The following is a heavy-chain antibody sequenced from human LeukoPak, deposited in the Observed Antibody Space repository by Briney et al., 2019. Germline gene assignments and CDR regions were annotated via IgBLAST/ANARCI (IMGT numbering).Heavy chain of an antibody. V-gene: IGHV1-18*01. Sequence: ASVKGSCKASGYTFTSYGISWVRQAPGQGLEWMGWISAYNGNTNYAQNLQGRVTMTTDTSTSTAYMELRSLRSDGTAVYYCARGHSHTAQTPFDYWGQGTLVTVSS. CDR2: ISAYNGNT. CDR3: ARGHSHTAQTPFDY. J-gene: IGHJ4*02. CDR1: GYTFTSYG. D-gene: IGHD5-18*01.